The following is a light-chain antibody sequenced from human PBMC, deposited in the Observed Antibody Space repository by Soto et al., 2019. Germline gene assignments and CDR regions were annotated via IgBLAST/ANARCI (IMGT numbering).Light chain of an antibody. Sequence: DIQMTQSPSSLSASVGDRVTITCRASQSISSYLNWYQQKPGKAPKLLIYAASSLQGGVSSRFSGSGSGTDLTLTISSLQPQDFATYYCQQRYSTPYTFGQGTKLEIK. J-gene: IGKJ2*01. CDR3: QQRYSTPYT. CDR1: QSISSY. V-gene: IGKV1-39*01. CDR2: AAS.